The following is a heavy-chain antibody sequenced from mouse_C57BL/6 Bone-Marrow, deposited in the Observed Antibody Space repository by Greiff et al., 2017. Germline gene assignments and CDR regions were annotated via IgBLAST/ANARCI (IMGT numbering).Heavy chain of an antibody. CDR1: GYAFSSYW. D-gene: IGHD2-4*01. CDR2: IYPGDGDT. CDR3: ARGLRDYAMDY. V-gene: IGHV1-80*01. J-gene: IGHJ4*01. Sequence: QVQLQQSGAELVKPGASVKISCKASGYAFSSYWMNWVKQRPGKGLEWIGQIYPGDGDTNYNGKFKGKATLTADKSSSTAYMQLSSLTSEDSAVYFCARGLRDYAMDYWGQGTSVTVSS.